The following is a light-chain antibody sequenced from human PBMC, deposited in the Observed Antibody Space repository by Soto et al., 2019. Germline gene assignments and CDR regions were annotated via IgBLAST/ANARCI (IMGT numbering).Light chain of an antibody. CDR3: QQRSNWPWT. Sequence: EIVLTQSPATLSLSPGERATLSCRASQSVSSYLAWYQQKPGQAPRLLIYDASNRATGIPARFSGSGSGTAFTLTISSLDPEDFAVYYCQQRSNWPWTFGQGTKVEIK. CDR1: QSVSSY. V-gene: IGKV3-11*01. J-gene: IGKJ1*01. CDR2: DAS.